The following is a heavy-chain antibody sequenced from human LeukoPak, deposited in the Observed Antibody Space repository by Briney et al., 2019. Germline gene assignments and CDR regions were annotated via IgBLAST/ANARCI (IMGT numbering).Heavy chain of an antibody. J-gene: IGHJ4*02. Sequence: GASVKVSCKHSVYTLSELFIHWVRPAPGKGLEGMGGSDPEDGESMYEQKFQDRVIVTEDTSTDTAYMELSSLRAEDTAVYYCGTGGPWGIPVPGGGPQNYWGQGTLVTVSS. CDR3: GTGGPWGIPVPGGGPQNY. CDR2: SDPEDGES. V-gene: IGHV1-24*01. CDR1: VYTLSELF. D-gene: IGHD6-19*01.